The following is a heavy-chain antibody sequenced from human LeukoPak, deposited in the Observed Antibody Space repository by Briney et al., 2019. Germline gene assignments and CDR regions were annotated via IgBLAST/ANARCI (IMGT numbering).Heavy chain of an antibody. CDR3: ARVIALDDYDSSGYLDY. CDR1: GGSISSSSYY. Sequence: PSETLSLTCTVSGGSISSSSYYWGWIRQPPGKGLEWIGYIYYSGSTNYNPSLKSRVTISVDTSKNQFSLKLSSVTAADTAVYYCARVIALDDYDSSGYLDYWGQGTLVTVSS. V-gene: IGHV4-61*05. J-gene: IGHJ4*02. D-gene: IGHD3-22*01. CDR2: IYYSGST.